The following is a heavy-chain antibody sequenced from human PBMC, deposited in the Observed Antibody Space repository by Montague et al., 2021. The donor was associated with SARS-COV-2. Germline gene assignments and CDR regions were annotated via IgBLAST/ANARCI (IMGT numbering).Heavy chain of an antibody. CDR3: ARDHGNPAYYYYMDV. Sequence: SVKVSCKASGGTFSSYAITWARQAPGQGLEWMGRVIPISGIPRYAQNFQGRVRITADKSTSTVYMELSSLRPDDTAVYYCARDHGNPAYYYYMDVWGKGTTVTVSS. V-gene: IGHV1-69*04. J-gene: IGHJ6*03. CDR2: VIPISGIP. D-gene: IGHD3-10*01. CDR1: GGTFSSYA.